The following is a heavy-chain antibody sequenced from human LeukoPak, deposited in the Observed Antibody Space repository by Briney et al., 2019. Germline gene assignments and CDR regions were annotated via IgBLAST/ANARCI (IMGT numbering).Heavy chain of an antibody. Sequence: PGGSLRLSCAASGVTFSTYSMYWVREAPGKGLEWVSHFSGEKNFIYYAHSVWGRVTISRETVQSTRYLQMNSLRDEDTGVYFSVREPRGDHNRHLDDWGQGTLVIVSS. D-gene: IGHD1-1*01. CDR3: VREPRGDHNRHLDD. CDR1: GVTFSTYS. V-gene: IGHV3-21*04. J-gene: IGHJ4*02. CDR2: FSGEKNFI.